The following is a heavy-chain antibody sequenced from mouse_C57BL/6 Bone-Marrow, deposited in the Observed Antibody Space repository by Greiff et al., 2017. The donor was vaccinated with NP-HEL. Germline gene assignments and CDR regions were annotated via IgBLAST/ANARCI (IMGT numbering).Heavy chain of an antibody. V-gene: IGHV7-1*01. Sequence: EVKLVESGGGLVQSGRSLRLSCATSGFTFSDFYMEWVRQAPGKGLEWIAASRNKANDYTTEYSASVKGRVIVSRDTPQSILYLQMNALRAEDTAIYYCARDAYDYGSSYVRYFDVWGTGTTVTVSS. CDR3: ARDAYDYGSSYVRYFDV. D-gene: IGHD1-1*01. CDR1: GFTFSDFY. J-gene: IGHJ1*03. CDR2: SRNKANDYTT.